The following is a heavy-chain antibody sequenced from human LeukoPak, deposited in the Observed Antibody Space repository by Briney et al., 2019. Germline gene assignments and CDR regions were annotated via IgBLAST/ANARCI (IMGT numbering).Heavy chain of an antibody. CDR3: ARVWFGEFGYYFDY. D-gene: IGHD3-10*01. CDR2: VSSSGTTT. CDR1: GFSFSVYE. Sequence: PGGSLRLSCAASGFSFSVYEIHWVRQAPGKGLEWISDVSSSGTTTYYADSVKGRFTISRDNAKNSLYLQMNSLRAEDTAVYYCARVWFGEFGYYFDYWGQGTLVTVSS. J-gene: IGHJ4*02. V-gene: IGHV3-48*03.